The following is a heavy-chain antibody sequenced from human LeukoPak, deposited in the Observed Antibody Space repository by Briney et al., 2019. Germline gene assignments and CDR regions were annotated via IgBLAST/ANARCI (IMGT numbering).Heavy chain of an antibody. V-gene: IGHV4-59*01. CDR2: IYYSGST. Sequence: SETLSLTCTVSGGSISSYYWSWIRQPPGKRLEWIGHIYYSGSTNYNPSLKSRVTISVDTSKNQFSLKLSSVTAADTAVYYCAREVGATHDYWGQGTLVTVSS. CDR1: GGSISSYY. D-gene: IGHD1-26*01. CDR3: AREVGATHDY. J-gene: IGHJ4*02.